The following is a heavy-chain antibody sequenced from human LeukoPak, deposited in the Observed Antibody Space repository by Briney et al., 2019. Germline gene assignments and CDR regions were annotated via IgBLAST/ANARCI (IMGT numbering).Heavy chain of an antibody. Sequence: GESLRISCKASGYSFTSDWITGVRQMPGKGLEWMGRIDPSDSYTNYSPSFQGHVSISVDKSINTAYVQWSSLKASDTAMYYCARHYGSGNYGTWFDHWGQGTLVTVSS. CDR2: IDPSDSYT. V-gene: IGHV5-10-1*01. CDR1: GYSFTSDW. D-gene: IGHD3-10*01. CDR3: ARHYGSGNYGTWFDH. J-gene: IGHJ5*02.